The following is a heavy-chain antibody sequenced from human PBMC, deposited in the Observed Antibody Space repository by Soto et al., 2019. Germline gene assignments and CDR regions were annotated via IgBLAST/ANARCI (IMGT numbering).Heavy chain of an antibody. Sequence: QVQLVESGGGVVQPGRSLRLSCAASGFTFSSYAMHWVRQAPGKGLEWVAVISYDGSNKYYADSVKGRFTISRDNSKNTLYLQMNSLRAEDTAVYYCARGDIFSDTDYYYYGMDVWGQGTTVTVSS. D-gene: IGHD3-9*01. V-gene: IGHV3-30-3*01. J-gene: IGHJ6*02. CDR3: ARGDIFSDTDYYYYGMDV. CDR1: GFTFSSYA. CDR2: ISYDGSNK.